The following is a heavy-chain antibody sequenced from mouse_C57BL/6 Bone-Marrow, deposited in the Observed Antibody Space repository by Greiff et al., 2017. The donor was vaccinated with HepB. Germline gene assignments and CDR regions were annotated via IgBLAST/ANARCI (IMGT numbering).Heavy chain of an antibody. J-gene: IGHJ2*01. D-gene: IGHD1-1*01. CDR2: IYPRSGNT. Sequence: VQLQQSGAELARPGASVKLSCKASGYTFTSYGISWVKQRPVQGLEWIGEIYPRSGNTYYNEKFKGKATLTADKSSSTAYMELRSLTSEDSAVYFCARSLLLRYPYYDDWGQGTTLTVSS. CDR3: ARSLLLRYPYYDD. CDR1: GYTFTSYG. V-gene: IGHV1-81*01.